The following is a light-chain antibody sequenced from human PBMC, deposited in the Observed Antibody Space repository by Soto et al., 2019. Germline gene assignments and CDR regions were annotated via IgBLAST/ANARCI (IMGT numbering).Light chain of an antibody. CDR3: QQYYSTTQT. CDR2: HAF. Sequence: IQITQSPSSLSASVGDRVTITCRASQGISNYLAWYQQKLGKVPKLLIYHAFTLESGVLSRFSGSGAGTDFTLTISSLQAEDVAVDYCQQYYSTTQTFGQGTKVDNK. CDR1: QGISNY. J-gene: IGKJ1*01. V-gene: IGKV1-13*02.